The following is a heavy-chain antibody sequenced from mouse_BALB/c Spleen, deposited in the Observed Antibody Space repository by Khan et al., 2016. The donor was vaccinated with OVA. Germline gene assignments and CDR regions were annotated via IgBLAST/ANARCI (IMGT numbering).Heavy chain of an antibody. Sequence: EVQLQESGPGLVKPSQSLSLTCTVTGYSITSVYAWNWIRQFPGNKLEWMGYISYSGRTRHHPSLKSRISITRDTSKNQFVLQLNSVHTADTATSYSARSGTIATVVATDSDYWNQSTTLTVSS. CDR1: GYSITSVYA. V-gene: IGHV3-2*02. D-gene: IGHD1-1*01. J-gene: IGHJ2*01. CDR2: ISYSGRT. CDR3: ARSGTIATVVATDSDY.